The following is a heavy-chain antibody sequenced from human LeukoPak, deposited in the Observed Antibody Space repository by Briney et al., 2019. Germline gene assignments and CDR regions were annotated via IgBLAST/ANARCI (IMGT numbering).Heavy chain of an antibody. J-gene: IGHJ5*02. V-gene: IGHV5-10-1*01. D-gene: IGHD6-13*01. Sequence: GESLRISCKGSGXSFTSYWISWVRQMPGKGLEWMGRIDPSDSYTNYSPSFQGHVTISADKSISTAYLQWSSLKASDTAMYYCARQVPRIAAAGRNAWFDPWGQGTLVTVSS. CDR3: ARQVPRIAAAGRNAWFDP. CDR1: GXSFTSYW. CDR2: IDPSDSYT.